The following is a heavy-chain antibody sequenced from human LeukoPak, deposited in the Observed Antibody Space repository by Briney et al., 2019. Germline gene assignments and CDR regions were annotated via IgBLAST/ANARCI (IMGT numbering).Heavy chain of an antibody. J-gene: IGHJ4*02. Sequence: GGSLRLSCAASEFNFRTYDMYWVRQAPGKWLEWPSYINSGGNKIYYAGSVKGRFTISRDNANNSLSLQMNSLRVEDTAVYYCAKTEIGVLRGPFDYWGQGTLVTVSS. D-gene: IGHD5-24*01. CDR1: EFNFRTYD. CDR3: AKTEIGVLRGPFDY. CDR2: INSGGNKI. V-gene: IGHV3-48*03.